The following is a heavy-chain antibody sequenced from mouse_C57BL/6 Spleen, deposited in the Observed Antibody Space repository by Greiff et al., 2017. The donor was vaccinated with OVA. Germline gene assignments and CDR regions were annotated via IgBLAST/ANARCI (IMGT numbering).Heavy chain of an antibody. D-gene: IGHD1-1*01. Sequence: EVKLMESGGGLVKPGGSLKLSCAASGFTFSDYGMHCVRQAPEKGLEWVAYISSGSSTIYYADTVKGRFTISRDNAKNTLFLQMTSLRSEDTAMYYCARNTGYAMDYWGQGTSVTVSS. J-gene: IGHJ4*01. CDR1: GFTFSDYG. CDR2: ISSGSSTI. CDR3: ARNTGYAMDY. V-gene: IGHV5-17*01.